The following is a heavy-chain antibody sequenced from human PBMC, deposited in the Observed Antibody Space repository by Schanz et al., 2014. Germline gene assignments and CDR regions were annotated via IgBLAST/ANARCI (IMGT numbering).Heavy chain of an antibody. CDR3: ARAPASYCSDTSCLGTGFDY. V-gene: IGHV1-46*03. CDR1: GYTFTSYS. D-gene: IGHD2-2*01. J-gene: IGHJ4*02. CDR2: INLSGGST. Sequence: QVQLVQSGAEVKKPGASVKVSCKASGYTFTSYSMHWVRQAPGQGLEWMGIINLSGGSTNNAQKCPGSHAMTRDGSTSTVYIELSSLRSEDTAVYYCARAPASYCSDTSCLGTGFDYWGQGTLVTVSS.